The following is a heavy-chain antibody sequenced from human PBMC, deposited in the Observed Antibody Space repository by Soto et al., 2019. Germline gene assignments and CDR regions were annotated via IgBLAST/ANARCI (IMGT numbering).Heavy chain of an antibody. D-gene: IGHD2-21*02. CDR3: ARQNHGGDSTYLDY. Sequence: GESLKISCEVSGYSFANYWISWVRQMPGQGLQWLGTIDCSDSYTRYGPSFQGHVTISADRSLNTAYLHFSSLQASDTAIYFCARQNHGGDSTYLDYWGQGAPVTVSS. CDR1: GYSFANYW. CDR2: IDCSDSYT. V-gene: IGHV5-10-1*01. J-gene: IGHJ4*02.